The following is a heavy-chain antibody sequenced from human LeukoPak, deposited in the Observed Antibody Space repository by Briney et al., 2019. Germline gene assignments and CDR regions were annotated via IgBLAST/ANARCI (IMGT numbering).Heavy chain of an antibody. CDR1: GFTFSNYS. V-gene: IGHV3-21*04. CDR2: ISSSSSYI. J-gene: IGHJ3*02. Sequence: GGSLRLSCAASGFTFSNYSMNWVRQAPGKGLEWVSYISSSSSYIYYADSVKGRFTISRDNAKNSLYLQMNSLRAEDTALYYCARESRPPYYYDSSGYSKHAFDIWGQGTMVTVSS. D-gene: IGHD3-22*01. CDR3: ARESRPPYYYDSSGYSKHAFDI.